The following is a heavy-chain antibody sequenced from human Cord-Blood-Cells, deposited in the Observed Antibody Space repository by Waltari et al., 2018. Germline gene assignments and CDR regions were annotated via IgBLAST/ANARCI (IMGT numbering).Heavy chain of an antibody. V-gene: IGHV3-74*01. CDR1: GFTFSSYW. D-gene: IGHD3-22*01. CDR3: ASYDSSGYYFDY. CDR2: INSDGSST. Sequence: EVQLVESGGGLVQPGGSLRPSCAASGFTFSSYWMHWVGQAPGKGLVWVSRINSDGSSTSYADSVKGRFTISRDNAKNTLYLQMNSLRAEDTAVYYCASYDSSGYYFDYWGQGTLVTVSS. J-gene: IGHJ4*02.